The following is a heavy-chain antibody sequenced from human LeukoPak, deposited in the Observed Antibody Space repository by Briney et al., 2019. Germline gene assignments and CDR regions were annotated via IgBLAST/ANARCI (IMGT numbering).Heavy chain of an antibody. D-gene: IGHD3-22*01. V-gene: IGHV4-34*01. CDR1: GGSFSGYY. CDR2: INHSGST. Sequence: SETLSLTCAVYGGSFSGYYWSWIRQPPGKGLEWIGEINHSGSTNYNPSLKSRVTISVDTSKNQFSLKLSSVTAADTAVYYCARMKRSSGYLHYFDYWGQGTLVTVSS. J-gene: IGHJ4*02. CDR3: ARMKRSSGYLHYFDY.